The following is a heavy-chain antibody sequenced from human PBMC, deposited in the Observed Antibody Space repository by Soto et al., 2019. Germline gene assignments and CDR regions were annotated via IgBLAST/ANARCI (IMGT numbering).Heavy chain of an antibody. CDR2: INPNTGGT. Sequence: QVHLVQSGTEVRKPGASVKVSCKASGYLFTDYYIHWVRQAPGQGLEWMGWINPNTGGTNYAQNFQGWVTMTRDTSISTAYMELTRLSSDDTAVYYCARADLVRRVIVEEWGPGTLVTVSS. CDR1: GYLFTDYY. V-gene: IGHV1-2*04. J-gene: IGHJ4*02. CDR3: ARADLVRRVIVEE. D-gene: IGHD3-10*01.